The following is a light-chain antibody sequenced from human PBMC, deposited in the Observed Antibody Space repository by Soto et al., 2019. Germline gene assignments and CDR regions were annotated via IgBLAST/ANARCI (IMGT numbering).Light chain of an antibody. CDR2: KAS. V-gene: IGKV1-5*03. Sequence: DIQMTQSPSTLSSSVLYIFTITCLASQSISSWLAWYQQKPGKAPKLLIYKASSLESGVPSRFSGSGSGTEFTLTISSLQPDDFATYYCQQYNSYSRTFGQGTKVDIK. CDR3: QQYNSYSRT. J-gene: IGKJ1*01. CDR1: QSISSW.